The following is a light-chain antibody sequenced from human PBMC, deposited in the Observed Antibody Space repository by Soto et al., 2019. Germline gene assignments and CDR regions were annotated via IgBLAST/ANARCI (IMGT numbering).Light chain of an antibody. CDR3: QQYYSYPALT. CDR1: QSISRN. Sequence: EIVMTQSPGTLSVSPGERATLSCMGSQSISRNLAWYQQRPGRAPRLLIYGVSTRASGIPARFSGSGSETEFTLSISSLQSEDFATYYCQQYYSYPALTFGGGTKVDIK. V-gene: IGKV3-15*01. CDR2: GVS. J-gene: IGKJ4*01.